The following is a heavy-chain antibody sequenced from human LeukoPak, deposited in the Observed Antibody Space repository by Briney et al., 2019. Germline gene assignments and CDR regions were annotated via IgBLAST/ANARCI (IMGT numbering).Heavy chain of an antibody. J-gene: IGHJ4*02. CDR1: SGSISSSSYY. CDR2: NHYSGTT. Sequence: SQTLSLTCTVSSGSISSSSYYWGWIRQPPGKGLEWIGNNHYSGTTYYNPSLNSRVTVSVDTSKKQYPLKMSSVAAADTAVYYCARRSGYRSSWYRDYWGQGALVTVSS. CDR3: ARRSGYRSSWYRDY. D-gene: IGHD6-13*01. V-gene: IGHV4-39*01.